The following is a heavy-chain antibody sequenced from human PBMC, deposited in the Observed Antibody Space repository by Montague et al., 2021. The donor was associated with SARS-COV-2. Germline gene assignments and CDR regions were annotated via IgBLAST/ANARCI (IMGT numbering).Heavy chain of an antibody. Sequence: PALVKPTQTLTLTCSFSRFSLSTSAVGVGWIRQPPGKALGWLAVIYWNDDKYYDPSLNGRLTITKDTSKNQVVLTMTNMDPVDTATYYCAHRIQNLNGLQNWGQGTLVTVSS. CDR2: IYWNDDK. CDR3: AHRIQNLNGLQN. D-gene: IGHD2-8*01. V-gene: IGHV2-5*01. CDR1: RFSLSTSAVG. J-gene: IGHJ1*01.